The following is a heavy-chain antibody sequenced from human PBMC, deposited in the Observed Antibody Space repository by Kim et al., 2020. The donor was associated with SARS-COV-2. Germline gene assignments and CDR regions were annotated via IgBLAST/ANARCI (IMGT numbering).Heavy chain of an antibody. CDR2: VHYLGST. CDR3: ARGERRGTLGNYRTGKFDY. D-gene: IGHD3-10*01. V-gene: IGHV4-59*13. Sequence: SETLSLTCTVSGDSIKPYYWSWIRQPPGKGLEWIGYVHYLGSTNYNPSLESRLTISMDTYKNEFSLKLTSVTAADTARYYCARGERRGTLGNYRTGKFDYWGQGALVTVSS. J-gene: IGHJ4*02. CDR1: GDSIKPYY.